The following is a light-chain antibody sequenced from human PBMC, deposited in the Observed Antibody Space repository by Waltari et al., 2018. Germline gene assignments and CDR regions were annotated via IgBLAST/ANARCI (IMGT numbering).Light chain of an antibody. CDR3: QVRKGANDHLWV. J-gene: IGLJ3*02. CDR2: DDR. CDR1: NIGGES. Sequence: SYVLTQAPSVSVAPGQTARLTCGGDNIGGESVHWYQQRPGQALVLVLYDDRDRPSGTPELFTGSNSGNTATLTIKRVEAGDEADYYCQVRKGANDHLWVFGGGTKLTVL. V-gene: IGLV3-21*02.